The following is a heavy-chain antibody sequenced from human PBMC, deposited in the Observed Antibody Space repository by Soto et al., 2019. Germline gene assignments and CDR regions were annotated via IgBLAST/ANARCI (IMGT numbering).Heavy chain of an antibody. CDR2: IYYSGST. V-gene: IGHV4-39*01. Sequence: QLQLQESGPGLVKPSETLSLTCTVSGGSISSSIYFWGWIRQPPGKGLEWIGNIYYSGSTYYNSSPKSRVTISVDTSRNPFSLKLTSVPAADTAVYYCATLPPYADPKAGFWGQGTLVTVSS. CDR3: ATLPPYADPKAGF. D-gene: IGHD4-17*01. CDR1: GGSISSSIYF. J-gene: IGHJ4*02.